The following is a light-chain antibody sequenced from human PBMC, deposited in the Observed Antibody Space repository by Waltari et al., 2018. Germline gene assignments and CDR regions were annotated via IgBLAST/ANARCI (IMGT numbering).Light chain of an antibody. CDR2: EVN. CDR1: NSDFGSYNR. V-gene: IGLV2-18*02. Sequence: QSALTQPPSVSGSPGQTVTITSTGTNSDFGSYNRVAWYQKPPGTAPKLVIYEVNNRPSGVPDRFSGSKSGNTASLTISGLQAEDEADYYCSSWTGSPVFGGGTKLTVL. CDR3: SSWTGSPV. J-gene: IGLJ3*02.